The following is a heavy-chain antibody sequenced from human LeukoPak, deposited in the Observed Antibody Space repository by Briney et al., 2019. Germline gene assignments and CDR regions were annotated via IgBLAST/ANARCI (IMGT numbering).Heavy chain of an antibody. CDR2: IIPIFGTA. V-gene: IGHV1-69*13. D-gene: IGHD3-22*01. CDR1: GYTFTSYA. J-gene: IGHJ4*02. Sequence: ASVKVSCKASGYTFTSYAMNWVRQAPGQGLEWMGGIIPIFGTANYAQKFQGRVTITADESTSTAYMELSSLRSEDTAVYYCATEYYDSSGYAYWGQGTLVTVSS. CDR3: ATEYYDSSGYAY.